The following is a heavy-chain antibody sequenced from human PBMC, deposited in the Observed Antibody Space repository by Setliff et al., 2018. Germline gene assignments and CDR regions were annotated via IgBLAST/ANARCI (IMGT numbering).Heavy chain of an antibody. CDR2: ISGSGGST. Sequence: HPGGSLRLSCAASGFTFSSYAMSWVRQAPGKGLEWVSAISGSGGSTYYADSVKGRFTISRDNSKNTLYLQMNSLRAEDTAVYYCAKGGGSGELLWTPDAFDIWGQGTMVTVSS. CDR3: AKGGGSGELLWTPDAFDI. D-gene: IGHD3-10*01. CDR1: GFTFSSYA. V-gene: IGHV3-23*01. J-gene: IGHJ3*02.